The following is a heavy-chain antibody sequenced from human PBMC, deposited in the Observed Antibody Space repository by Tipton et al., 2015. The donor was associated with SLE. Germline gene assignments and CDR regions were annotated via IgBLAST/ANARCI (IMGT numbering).Heavy chain of an antibody. D-gene: IGHD3-9*01. Sequence: TLSLTCAVYGGSFNGYFWTWIRQPPGKGLEWIAEIIHSGVTNYNPSLRSRVTISVDTSKDQFSLKLSSVTAADTAVYYCARGFDSLDPWGQGTLVTVSP. CDR1: GGSFNGYF. CDR3: ARGFDSLDP. CDR2: IIHSGVT. J-gene: IGHJ5*02. V-gene: IGHV4-34*01.